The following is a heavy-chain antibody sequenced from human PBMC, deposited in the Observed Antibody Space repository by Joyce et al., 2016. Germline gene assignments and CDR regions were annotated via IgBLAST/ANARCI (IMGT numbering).Heavy chain of an antibody. Sequence: EVQLVESGGGLVQPGGSLRLSCAASGFSFSGYWIHWVRQAPGKGQGWVSRINSDGRSTRFADSVKGRFTISRDNAKNTLYLQMNSLRAEDTAVYYCVRGISARPGGPNWFDPWGQGTLVTVSS. CDR2: INSDGRST. J-gene: IGHJ5*02. CDR1: GFSFSGYW. V-gene: IGHV3-74*01. CDR3: VRGISARPGGPNWFDP. D-gene: IGHD6-6*01.